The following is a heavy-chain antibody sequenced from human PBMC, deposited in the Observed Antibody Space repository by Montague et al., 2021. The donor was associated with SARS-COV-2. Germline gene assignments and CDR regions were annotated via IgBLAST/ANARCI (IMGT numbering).Heavy chain of an antibody. CDR2: IYHNGST. V-gene: IGHV4-38-2*02. CDR1: GYSISSGYY. Sequence: SETLSLTCTVSGYSISSGYYWCCIRQHPGKELEWIRSIYHNGSTYYNQSLKSRVTISVDTSKNQFSLKLSSVTAADTAVYYCARSLLRFLDWSSLAYWGQGTLVTVSS. J-gene: IGHJ4*02. CDR3: ARSLLRFLDWSSLAY. D-gene: IGHD3-3*01.